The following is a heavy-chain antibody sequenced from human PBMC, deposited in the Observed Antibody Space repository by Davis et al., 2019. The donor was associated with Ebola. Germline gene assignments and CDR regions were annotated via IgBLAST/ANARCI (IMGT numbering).Heavy chain of an antibody. V-gene: IGHV5-51*01. J-gene: IGHJ2*01. CDR1: GYSFTSYW. D-gene: IGHD6-19*01. CDR3: ARPPIAVAGRGGYWYFDL. Sequence: KVSCKGSGYSFTSYWIGWVRQMPGKGLEWMGIIYPGDSDTRYSPSFQGQVTISADKSISTAYLQWSSLKASDTAMYYCARPPIAVAGRGGYWYFDLWGRGTLVTVSS. CDR2: IYPGDSDT.